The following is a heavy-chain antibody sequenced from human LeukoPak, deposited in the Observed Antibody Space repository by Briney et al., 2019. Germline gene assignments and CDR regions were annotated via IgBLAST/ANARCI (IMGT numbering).Heavy chain of an antibody. J-gene: IGHJ4*02. D-gene: IGHD5-18*01. CDR2: INPNSGGT. Sequence: GASVKVSCKASGYTFTGYYMHWVRQAPGQGLEWMGWINPNSGGTNYAQKFQGRVTMTRDTSISTAYMELSRLRSDDTAVYYCARDFKFREIQLWSAIDYWGQGTLVTVSS. V-gene: IGHV1-2*02. CDR3: ARDFKFREIQLWSAIDY. CDR1: GYTFTGYY.